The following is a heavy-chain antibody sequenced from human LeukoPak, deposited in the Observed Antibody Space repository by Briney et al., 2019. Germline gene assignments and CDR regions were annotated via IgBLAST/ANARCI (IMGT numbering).Heavy chain of an antibody. J-gene: IGHJ4*02. D-gene: IGHD5-18*01. V-gene: IGHV4-30-2*01. Sequence: SQTLSLTCAVSGGSISSGGYSWSWIRQPPGKGLEWIGYIYHSGSTYYNPSLKSRVTISVDRSKNQFSLKLSSVTAADTAVYYCARGNYTAMVFDYWGQGTLVTVSS. CDR1: GGSISSGGYS. CDR3: ARGNYTAMVFDY. CDR2: IYHSGST.